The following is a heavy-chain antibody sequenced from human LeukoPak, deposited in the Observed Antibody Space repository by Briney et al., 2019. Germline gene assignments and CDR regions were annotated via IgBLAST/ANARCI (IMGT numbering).Heavy chain of an antibody. Sequence: PGGSLRLSCAASGFTFSSYEMNWVRQAPGKGLEWVSYISSSGSTIYYADSVKGRFTISRDNSKNTLYLQMNSLRAEDTTVYYCATATGQQLDTHGFDYWGQGTLVTVSS. CDR2: ISSSGSTI. D-gene: IGHD6-13*01. CDR1: GFTFSSYE. V-gene: IGHV3-48*03. CDR3: ATATGQQLDTHGFDY. J-gene: IGHJ4*02.